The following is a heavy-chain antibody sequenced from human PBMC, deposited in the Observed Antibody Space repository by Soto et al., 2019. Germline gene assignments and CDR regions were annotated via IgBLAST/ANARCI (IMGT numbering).Heavy chain of an antibody. D-gene: IGHD3-22*01. V-gene: IGHV4-34*01. CDR3: ARGEYDSSGLYSWAPLGFDV. Sequence: QVQLRQWGAGLLKPSETLVLTCAVSGGSFTDYYWGWIRQSPGKGLEWIGEINHSASSTYNPSLPSHVTILLDTSKKQFSLWLTSVTAADTAMYYCARGEYDSSGLYSWAPLGFDVWGQGTTVTVSS. CDR2: INHSASS. J-gene: IGHJ6*02. CDR1: GGSFTDYY.